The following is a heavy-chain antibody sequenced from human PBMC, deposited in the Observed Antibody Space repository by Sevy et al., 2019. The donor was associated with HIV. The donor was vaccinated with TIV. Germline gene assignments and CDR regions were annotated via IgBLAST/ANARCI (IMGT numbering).Heavy chain of an antibody. J-gene: IGHJ5*02. D-gene: IGHD4-17*01. CDR1: GGSISSSSYY. CDR2: IYYSGST. V-gene: IGHV4-39*01. CDR3: ARQAVTRENWFDP. Sequence: SETLSLTCTVSGGSISSSSYYWGWIRQPPGKGLEWLGSIYYSGSTYYNPSLKSRVTISVHTSKNQFSLKLSSVTAADTAVYYCARQAVTRENWFDPWGQGTLVTVSS.